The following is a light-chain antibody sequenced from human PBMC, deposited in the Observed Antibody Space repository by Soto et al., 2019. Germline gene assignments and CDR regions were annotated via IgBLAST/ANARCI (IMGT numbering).Light chain of an antibody. CDR2: AAS. Sequence: DIQLTQSPSFLSASVGDRDTITCRASQDINTYLAWYQQKPGKAPKLLIFAASTLQNGVPSRFSGSGSGTEFTVTITSLQPEDFATYYCQQRKSYPITFGQGTRMEIK. V-gene: IGKV1-9*01. CDR1: QDINTY. CDR3: QQRKSYPIT. J-gene: IGKJ5*01.